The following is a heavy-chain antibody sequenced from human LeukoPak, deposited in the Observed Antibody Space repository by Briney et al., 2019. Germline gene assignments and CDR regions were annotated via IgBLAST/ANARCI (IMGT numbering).Heavy chain of an antibody. CDR1: GFTVSSNY. V-gene: IGHV3-53*01. CDR3: AREEIAAGAFDI. D-gene: IGHD6-13*01. J-gene: IGHJ3*02. CDR2: IYSGGST. Sequence: GGSLRLSCAASGFTVSSNYMSWVRQAPGKGLEWVSVIYSGGSTYYADSVKGRFTISRDNSKNTLYLQMNGLRAEDTAVYYCAREEIAAGAFDIWGQGTMVTVSS.